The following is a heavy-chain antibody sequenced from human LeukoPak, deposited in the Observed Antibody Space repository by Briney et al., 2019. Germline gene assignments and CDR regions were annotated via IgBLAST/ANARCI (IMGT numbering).Heavy chain of an antibody. CDR2: IIPIFGTA. CDR1: GGTFSSYA. J-gene: IGHJ4*02. V-gene: IGHV1-69*05. Sequence: ASVKVSCKASGGTFSSYAISWVRQAPGQGLEWMGGIIPIFGTANYAQKFQGRVTITTDESTSTAYMGLSSLRSEDTAVYYCASRIAAAGTPFDYWGQGTLVTVSS. D-gene: IGHD6-13*01. CDR3: ASRIAAAGTPFDY.